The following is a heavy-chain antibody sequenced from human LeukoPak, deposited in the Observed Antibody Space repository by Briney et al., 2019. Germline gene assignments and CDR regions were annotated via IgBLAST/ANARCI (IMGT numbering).Heavy chain of an antibody. CDR3: ARDIESYHPEYWFDP. Sequence: GGPLRLSCVASGFTFSTYGMHGVRQAPGKGLEGGAVIWYEGSNKYYADSVKGRFTISRDNSKNTLYLQMNSLRAEDTALYYCARDIESYHPEYWFDPWGRGTLVTVSS. CDR1: GFTFSTYG. D-gene: IGHD2-2*01. CDR2: IWYEGSNK. J-gene: IGHJ5*02. V-gene: IGHV3-33*01.